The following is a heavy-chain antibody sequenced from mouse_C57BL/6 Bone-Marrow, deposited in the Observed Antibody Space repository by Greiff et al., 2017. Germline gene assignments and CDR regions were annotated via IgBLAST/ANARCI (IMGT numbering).Heavy chain of an antibody. CDR3: AREGFYSNYVDWYFDF. CDR2: VLPGSGST. J-gene: IGHJ1*03. D-gene: IGHD2-5*01. CDR1: GYTFTGYW. V-gene: IGHV1-9*01. Sequence: QVQLKQSGAELMKPGASVKLSCKATGYTFTGYWIEWVKQRPGHGLEWIGEVLPGSGSTNYNEKFKTKATFTADTSSNTASLQLISLTTEDSAIDYGAREGFYSNYVDWYFDFWGTGTTVTVSS.